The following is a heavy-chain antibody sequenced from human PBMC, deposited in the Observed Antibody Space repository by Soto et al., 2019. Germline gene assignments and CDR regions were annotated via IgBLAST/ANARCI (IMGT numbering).Heavy chain of an antibody. J-gene: IGHJ6*02. Sequence: ASVKVSCKASGYTFTSYAMHWVRQAPGQRLEWMGWINAGNGNTKYSQKFQGRVTITRDTSASTAYMELRSLRSEDTAVYYCARFPLLRFLEWFFFDGMDVWGQGTKVTVYS. CDR3: ARFPLLRFLEWFFFDGMDV. CDR2: INAGNGNT. CDR1: GYTFTSYA. V-gene: IGHV1-3*01. D-gene: IGHD3-3*01.